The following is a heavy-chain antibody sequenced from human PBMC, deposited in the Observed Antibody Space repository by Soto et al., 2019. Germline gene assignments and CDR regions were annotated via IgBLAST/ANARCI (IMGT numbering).Heavy chain of an antibody. CDR1: GFTFSSYS. Sequence: PGGSLRLSCAASGFTFSSYSMNWVRQAPGKGLEWVSSISSSSSYIYYADSVKGRFTISRDNAKNSLYLQMNSLRAEDTAVYYCARAREYYYDSSGYRQFDYWGQGTLVTVSS. CDR2: ISSSSSYI. V-gene: IGHV3-21*01. CDR3: ARAREYYYDSSGYRQFDY. D-gene: IGHD3-22*01. J-gene: IGHJ4*02.